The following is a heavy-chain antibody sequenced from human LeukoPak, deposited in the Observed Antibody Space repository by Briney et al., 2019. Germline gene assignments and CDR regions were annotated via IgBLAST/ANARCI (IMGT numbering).Heavy chain of an antibody. V-gene: IGHV4-39*07. Sequence: SETLSLTCTVSGGSISSSSYYWGWIRQPPGKGLEWIGSIYYSGGTYYNPSLESRVTISVDTSKNQFSLKLSSVTAADTAVYYCAREGITIFGVVIPYYMDVWGKGTTVTVSS. CDR1: GGSISSSSYY. D-gene: IGHD3-3*01. CDR3: AREGITIFGVVIPYYMDV. J-gene: IGHJ6*03. CDR2: IYYSGGT.